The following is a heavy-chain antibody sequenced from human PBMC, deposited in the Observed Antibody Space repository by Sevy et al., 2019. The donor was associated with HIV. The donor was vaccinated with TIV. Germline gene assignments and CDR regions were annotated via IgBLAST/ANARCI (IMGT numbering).Heavy chain of an antibody. CDR3: VKEEVRSSWTTEYFQH. CDR2: ISESGDRI. D-gene: IGHD2-2*01. J-gene: IGHJ1*01. V-gene: IGHV3-23*01. CDR1: GFTFGSYT. Sequence: GGSLRLSCVASGFTFGSYTMSWVRQAPGKGLEWVSGISESGDRIDYADSVKGRFTISRDNAKNTLFLQMFFLTVEDMAVYYCVKEEVRSSWTTEYFQHWGQGTLVTVSS.